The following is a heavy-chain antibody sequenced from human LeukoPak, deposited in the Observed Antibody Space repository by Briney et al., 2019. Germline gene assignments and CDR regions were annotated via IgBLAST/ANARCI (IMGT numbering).Heavy chain of an antibody. J-gene: IGHJ4*02. V-gene: IGHV4-59*01. CDR1: GGSISSYY. CDR3: ARVTNDSSGFYDY. D-gene: IGHD3-22*01. CDR2: IYYSGST. Sequence: SETLSLTCTVSGGSISSYYWSWIRQPPGKGLEWIGYIYYSGSTNYNPSLKSRVTISVDTSKNQFSLKLSSVTAADTAVYYCARVTNDSSGFYDYWGQGTLVTVSS.